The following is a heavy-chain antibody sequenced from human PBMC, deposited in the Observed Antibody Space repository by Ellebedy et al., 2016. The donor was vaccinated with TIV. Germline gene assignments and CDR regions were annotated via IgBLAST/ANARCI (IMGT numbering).Heavy chain of an antibody. V-gene: IGHV1-69*13. CDR3: ATIRLTRDAFDI. D-gene: IGHD1/OR15-1a*01. CDR2: IIPIFGTA. Sequence: SVKVSCXASGGTFSSYAISWVRQAPGQGLEWMGGIIPIFGTANYAQKFQGRVTITADESTSTAYMELSSLRSEDTAVYYCATIRLTRDAFDIWGQGTMVTVSS. J-gene: IGHJ3*02. CDR1: GGTFSSYA.